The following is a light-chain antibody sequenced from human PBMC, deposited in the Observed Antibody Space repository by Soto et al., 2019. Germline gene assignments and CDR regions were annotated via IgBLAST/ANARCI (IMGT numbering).Light chain of an antibody. Sequence: DIHMTQSPSSLSASVGDRVTITCRAGQSISIYLNWYQQKPGKAPNVLIYAASSLQSGVPSRFSGSGSGTDFILTISSLQPEDSATYYCQQSFSTPLTFGGGTKVEIK. CDR1: QSISIY. V-gene: IGKV1-39*01. CDR3: QQSFSTPLT. CDR2: AAS. J-gene: IGKJ4*01.